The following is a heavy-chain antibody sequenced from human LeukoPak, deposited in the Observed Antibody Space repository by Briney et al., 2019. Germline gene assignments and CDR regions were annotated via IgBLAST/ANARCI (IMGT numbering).Heavy chain of an antibody. D-gene: IGHD6-13*01. CDR1: GFTFSSYW. Sequence: GGSLRLSCAASGFTFSSYWMHWVRQAPGKGLEWVSVIYSGGSTYYADSVKGRFTISRHNSKNTLYLQMNSLRAEDTAVYYCARGGSSLIGFDYWGQGTLVTVSS. V-gene: IGHV3-53*04. CDR3: ARGGSSLIGFDY. J-gene: IGHJ4*02. CDR2: IYSGGST.